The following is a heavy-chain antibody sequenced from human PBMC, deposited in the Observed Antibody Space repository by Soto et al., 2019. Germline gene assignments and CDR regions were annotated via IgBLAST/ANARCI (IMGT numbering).Heavy chain of an antibody. D-gene: IGHD1-7*01. V-gene: IGHV5-10-1*01. CDR3: ARSATGDWNYAFYYYYYGMDV. CDR1: GYSFTSYW. Sequence: GESLKISCKGSGYSFTSYWISWVRQMPGKGLEWMGRIDPSDSYTNYSPSFQGHVTISADKSISTAYLQWSSLKASDTAMYYCARSATGDWNYAFYYYYYGMDVWGQGTTVTVSS. CDR2: IDPSDSYT. J-gene: IGHJ6*02.